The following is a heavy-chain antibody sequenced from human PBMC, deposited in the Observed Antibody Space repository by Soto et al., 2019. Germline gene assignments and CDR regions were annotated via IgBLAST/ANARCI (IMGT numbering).Heavy chain of an antibody. Sequence: ASVKVSCKASGGTFSSYAISWVRQAPGQGLEWMGGIIPIFGTANYAQKFQGRVTMTRDTSISTAYMELSRLRSDDTAVYYCARAKSYSNLFDYWGQGTLVTVSS. CDR3: ARAKSYSNLFDY. D-gene: IGHD4-4*01. CDR2: IIPIFGTA. CDR1: GGTFSSYA. V-gene: IGHV1-69*05. J-gene: IGHJ4*02.